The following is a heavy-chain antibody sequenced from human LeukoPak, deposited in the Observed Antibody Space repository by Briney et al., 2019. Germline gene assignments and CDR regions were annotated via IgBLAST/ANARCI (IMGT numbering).Heavy chain of an antibody. Sequence: ASVKVSCKASGYTFTSYYMHWVRQAPGQGLEWMGIINPSGGSTSYAQKFQGRVTMTRDTSTSTVYMELSSLRSEDTAVYYCARERYWCSGGSCPVWFDPWGQGTLVTVSS. CDR1: GYTFTSYY. D-gene: IGHD2-15*01. CDR2: INPSGGST. CDR3: ARERYWCSGGSCPVWFDP. V-gene: IGHV1-46*01. J-gene: IGHJ5*02.